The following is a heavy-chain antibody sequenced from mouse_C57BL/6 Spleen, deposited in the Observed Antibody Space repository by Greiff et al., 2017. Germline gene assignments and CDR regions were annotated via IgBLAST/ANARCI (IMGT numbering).Heavy chain of an antibody. CDR2: IDPEDGET. V-gene: IGHV14-2*01. CDR3: ARGDYYGSSLFAY. J-gene: IGHJ3*01. CDR1: GFNIKDYY. Sequence: EVQLQQSGAELVKPGASVKLSCTASGFNIKDYYMPWVKQRTEQGLEWIGRIDPEDGETKYAPKFQGKATITADTSSNTAYLQLSSLTSEDTAVYYCARGDYYGSSLFAYWGQGTLVTVSA. D-gene: IGHD1-1*01.